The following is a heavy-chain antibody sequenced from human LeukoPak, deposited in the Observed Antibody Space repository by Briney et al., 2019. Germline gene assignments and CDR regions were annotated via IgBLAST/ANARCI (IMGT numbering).Heavy chain of an antibody. V-gene: IGHV3-7*05. D-gene: IGHD3-10*01. CDR2: MRQDGNDK. Sequence: GGSLRLSCAASGFTFNTYWMTWVRQAPGKGLEWVANMRQDGNDKYYVDSVRGRFTISRDNAKNSLYLQMNSLRAEDTAVYYCAREVMWFGEHNHYYYYGMDVWGRGTTVTVSS. CDR1: GFTFNTYW. CDR3: AREVMWFGEHNHYYYYGMDV. J-gene: IGHJ6*02.